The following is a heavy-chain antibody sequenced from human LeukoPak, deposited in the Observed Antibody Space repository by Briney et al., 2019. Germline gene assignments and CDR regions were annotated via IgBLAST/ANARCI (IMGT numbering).Heavy chain of an antibody. CDR1: GGSTSSSSYY. J-gene: IGHJ4*02. V-gene: IGHV4-39*01. CDR2: TYYSGST. CDR3: ARATDSGDY. D-gene: IGHD1-26*01. Sequence: SETLSLTCTVSGGSTSSSSYYWGWIRQPPGKGLEWIGSTYYSGSTYYNPSLKSRVTISVDTSKNQFSLKLSSVTAADTAVYYCARATDSGDYWGQGTLVTVSS.